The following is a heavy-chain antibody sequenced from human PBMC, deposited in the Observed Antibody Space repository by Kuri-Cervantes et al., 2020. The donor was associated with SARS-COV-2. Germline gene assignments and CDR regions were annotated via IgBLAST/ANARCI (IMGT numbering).Heavy chain of an antibody. D-gene: IGHD1-14*01. J-gene: IGHJ6*02. CDR3: ARGGLTPHYYYGVDV. V-gene: IGHV4-38-2*01. Sequence: SQTLSLTCAVSGYSISSGYYWGWIRQPPGKGLEWIGSIYHSGSTYYNPSLKSRVTISVDTSKNQFSLKLSSVTAADTAVYYCARGGLTPHYYYGVDVWGQGTTVTVSS. CDR1: GYSISSGYY. CDR2: IYHSGST.